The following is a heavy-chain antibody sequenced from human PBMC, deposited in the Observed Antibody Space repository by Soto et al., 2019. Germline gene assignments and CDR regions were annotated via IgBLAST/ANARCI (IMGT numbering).Heavy chain of an antibody. V-gene: IGHV3-23*01. J-gene: IGHJ4*02. Sequence: PGGSLRLSCAASGFTFSSYALSWVRQAPGKGLEWVSAISGSGLSTYYADSVKGRFTISRDNSKNTLYLQMNSLRAEDTAVYYCAKDGYYYDSNGRGVWGQGTLVTVSS. D-gene: IGHD3-22*01. CDR2: ISGSGLST. CDR1: GFTFSSYA. CDR3: AKDGYYYDSNGRGV.